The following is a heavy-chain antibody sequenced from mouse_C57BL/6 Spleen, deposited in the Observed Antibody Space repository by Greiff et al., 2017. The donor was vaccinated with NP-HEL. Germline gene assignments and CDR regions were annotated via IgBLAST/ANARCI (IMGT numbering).Heavy chain of an antibody. CDR3: ARAIYYPYAMDY. J-gene: IGHJ4*01. CDR2: IYPGDGDT. Sequence: VKLQESGPELVKPGASVKISCKASGYAFSSSWMNWVKQRPGKGLEWIGRIYPGDGDTNYNGKFKGKATLTADKSSSTAYMQLSSLTSEDSAVYFCARAIYYPYAMDYWGQGTSVTVAS. D-gene: IGHD1-1*01. CDR1: GYAFSSSW. V-gene: IGHV1-82*01.